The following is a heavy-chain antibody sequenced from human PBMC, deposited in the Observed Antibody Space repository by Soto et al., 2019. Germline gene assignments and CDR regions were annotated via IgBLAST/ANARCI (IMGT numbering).Heavy chain of an antibody. CDR1: GYTFTGYY. CDR2: INPNSGGT. Sequence: ASVKVSCKASGYTFTGYYMHWVRQAPGQGLEWMGWINPNSGGTNYAQKFQGWVTMTRDTSISTAYMELSRLRSDDTAVYYCARVLNGYSYGPGRGYYYYGMDVWGQGTTVTVP. V-gene: IGHV1-2*04. CDR3: ARVLNGYSYGPGRGYYYYGMDV. D-gene: IGHD5-18*01. J-gene: IGHJ6*02.